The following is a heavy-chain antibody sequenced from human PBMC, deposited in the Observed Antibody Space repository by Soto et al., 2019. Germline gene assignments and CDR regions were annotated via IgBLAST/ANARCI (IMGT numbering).Heavy chain of an antibody. V-gene: IGHV1-69*02. Sequence: QVQLVQSGAEVKQPGSSVKVSCKASGVTFNNSTVNWVRQAPGQGLEWMGRFTPILGVANNAQKFQGRLTLSVEKSTSTAYMELSSLRSEDTAVYYCARPSTTATGRVEHWGQGTLVIVSS. CDR3: ARPSTTATGRVEH. CDR2: FTPILGVA. CDR1: GVTFNNST. J-gene: IGHJ4*02. D-gene: IGHD2-8*02.